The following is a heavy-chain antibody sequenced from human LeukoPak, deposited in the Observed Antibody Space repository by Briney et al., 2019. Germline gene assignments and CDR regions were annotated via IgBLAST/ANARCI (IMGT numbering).Heavy chain of an antibody. CDR1: GFTFSSYG. J-gene: IGHJ3*02. Sequence: PGGSLRLSCAASGFTFSSYGMHWVRQAPGKGLEWVAVISYDGSNKYYADSVKGRFTISRDNSKNTLYLQMNSLRAEDTAVYYCAKDVVALGAFDIWGQGTMVTVSS. CDR3: AKDVVALGAFDI. CDR2: ISYDGSNK. V-gene: IGHV3-30*18. D-gene: IGHD2-15*01.